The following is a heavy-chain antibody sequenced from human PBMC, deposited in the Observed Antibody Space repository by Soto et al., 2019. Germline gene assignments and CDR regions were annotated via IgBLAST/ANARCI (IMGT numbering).Heavy chain of an antibody. CDR1: GFTFSSYG. D-gene: IGHD3-22*01. CDR3: AKDQTTYYYDSSGYLSPFPFDY. J-gene: IGHJ4*02. V-gene: IGHV3-30*18. Sequence: GGSLRLSCAASGFTFSSYGMHWVRQAPGKGLEWVAVISYDGSNKYYADSVKGRFTISRDNSKNTLYLQMNSLRAEDTAVYYCAKDQTTYYYDSSGYLSPFPFDYWGQGTLVTVSS. CDR2: ISYDGSNK.